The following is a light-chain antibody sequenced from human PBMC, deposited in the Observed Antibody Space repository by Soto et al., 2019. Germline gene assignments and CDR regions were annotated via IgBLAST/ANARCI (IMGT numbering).Light chain of an antibody. CDR3: QQYNNWPPLT. V-gene: IGKV3-15*01. Sequence: EIVMTQSPVTLSVSPGERATLSCRASQSVSSNLAWYQQKPGQAPSLLIYGAFTRATGIPARFSGTGSGTEFTLTISSLQSEDFAVYFCQQYNNWPPLTFGGGTKVEIK. CDR1: QSVSSN. J-gene: IGKJ4*01. CDR2: GAF.